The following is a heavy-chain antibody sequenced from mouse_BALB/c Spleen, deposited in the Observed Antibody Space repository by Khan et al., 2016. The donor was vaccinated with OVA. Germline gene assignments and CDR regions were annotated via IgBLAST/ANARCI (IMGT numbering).Heavy chain of an antibody. CDR3: ARAYYRYDGYYAMDY. CDR2: IWGGGGT. CDR1: GFSLSRYN. D-gene: IGHD2-14*01. Sequence: QVQLKESGPGLVAPSQSLSITCTVSGFSLSRYNIHWVRQPPGKGLEWLGMIWGGGGTDYNSTLKSRLRISKDNSTSHVLLKMNSLHTDDTAMYYWARAYYRYDGYYAMDYWGQGTSVTVSS. J-gene: IGHJ4*01. V-gene: IGHV2-6-4*01.